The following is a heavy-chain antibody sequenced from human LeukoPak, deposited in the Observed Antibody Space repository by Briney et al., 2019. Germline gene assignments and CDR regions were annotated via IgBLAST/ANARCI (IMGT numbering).Heavy chain of an antibody. V-gene: IGHV1-69*13. D-gene: IGHD2-2*02. CDR3: ARDPLGDCSSTSCYSY. CDR1: GYTFTSYY. Sequence: SVKVSCKASGYTFTSYYMHWVRQAPGQGLEWMGGIIPIFGTANYAQKFQGRVTITADESTNTACMELSSLRSEDTAVYYCARDPLGDCSSTSCYSYWGQGTLVTVSS. J-gene: IGHJ4*02. CDR2: IIPIFGTA.